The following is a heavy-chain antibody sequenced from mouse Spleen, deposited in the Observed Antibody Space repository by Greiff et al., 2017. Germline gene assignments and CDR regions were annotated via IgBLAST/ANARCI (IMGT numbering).Heavy chain of an antibody. D-gene: IGHD1-1*01. CDR1: GYTFTDYE. CDR2: IDPETGGT. J-gene: IGHJ3*01. V-gene: IGHV1-15*01. CDR3: TNYYGAY. Sequence: QVQLQQSGAELVRPGASVTLSCKASGYTFTDYEMHWVKQTPVHGLEWIGAIDPETGGTAYNQKFKGKATLTADKSSSTAYMELRSLTSEDSAVYYCTNYYGAYWGQGTLVTVSA.